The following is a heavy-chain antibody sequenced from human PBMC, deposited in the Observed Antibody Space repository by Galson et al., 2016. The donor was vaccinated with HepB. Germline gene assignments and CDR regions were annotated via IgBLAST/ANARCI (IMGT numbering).Heavy chain of an antibody. CDR1: GGTFTNYP. V-gene: IGHV1-69*13. CDR2: FNPIFGTV. J-gene: IGHJ4*02. D-gene: IGHD6-13*01. Sequence: SVKVSCKASGGTFTNYPISWVRQAPGQGLDWVGTFNPIFGTVTYRQNFQGRVTITADEPTSTVYMELTSLRSEDTAFYYCARGPLIEAAYNRPFDYWGQGTLVTVSS. CDR3: ARGPLIEAAYNRPFDY.